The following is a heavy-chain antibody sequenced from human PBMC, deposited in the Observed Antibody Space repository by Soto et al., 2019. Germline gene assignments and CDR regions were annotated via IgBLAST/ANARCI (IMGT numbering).Heavy chain of an antibody. CDR1: GFTFSSYG. Sequence: QVQLVESGGGVVQPGRSLRLSCAASGFTFSSYGMHWVRQAPGKGLEWVAVIWNDGSNKYYADSVKGRFTISRDNSKNTLYLQMNSLRAEDTAVYYCAVSVEMATTFDCWGQGTLGTVSS. CDR2: IWNDGSNK. CDR3: AVSVEMATTFDC. D-gene: IGHD5-12*01. J-gene: IGHJ4*02. V-gene: IGHV3-33*01.